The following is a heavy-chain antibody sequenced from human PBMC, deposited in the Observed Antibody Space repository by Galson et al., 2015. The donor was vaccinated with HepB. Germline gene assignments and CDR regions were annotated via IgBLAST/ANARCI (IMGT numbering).Heavy chain of an antibody. D-gene: IGHD3-22*01. CDR3: ARVQEIYYDSSGYYGLEDY. Sequence: SLRLSCAASGFTFSSYWMSWVRQAPGKGLEWVANIKQDGSEKYYVDSVKGRFTISRDNAKNSLYLQMNSLRAEDTAVYYCARVQEIYYDSSGYYGLEDYWGQGTLVTVSS. J-gene: IGHJ4*02. CDR2: IKQDGSEK. CDR1: GFTFSSYW. V-gene: IGHV3-7*01.